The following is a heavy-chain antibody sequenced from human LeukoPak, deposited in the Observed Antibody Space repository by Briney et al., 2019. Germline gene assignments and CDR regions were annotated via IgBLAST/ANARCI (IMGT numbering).Heavy chain of an antibody. V-gene: IGHV4-34*01. CDR1: GGSFSGYY. CDR2: INDSGST. J-gene: IGHJ4*02. D-gene: IGHD2-21*02. CDR3: ARWVTGLDD. Sequence: SQTLSLACAVYGGSFSGYYWSWIRQPPGKGLEWIGEINDSGSTNYNPSLKSRVTISVDTSKNQFSLKLSSVTAADTAVYYCARWVTGLDDWGQGTLVTVSS.